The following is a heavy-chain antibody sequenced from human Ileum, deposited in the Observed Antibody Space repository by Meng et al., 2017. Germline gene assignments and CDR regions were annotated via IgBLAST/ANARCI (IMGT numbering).Heavy chain of an antibody. D-gene: IGHD1-26*01. CDR2: ITSDGRST. CDR3: ARGLVGTSTVSDY. CDR1: GFTFSSHW. J-gene: IGHJ4*02. V-gene: IGHV3-74*01. Sequence: GGSLRLSCAASGFTFSSHWMHWVRQVPGKGLMWVSRITSDGRSTSHADSVKGRFIMSRDNAKNTLYLQMNSLRAEDTAVYYCARGLVGTSTVSDYWGQGTLVTVYS.